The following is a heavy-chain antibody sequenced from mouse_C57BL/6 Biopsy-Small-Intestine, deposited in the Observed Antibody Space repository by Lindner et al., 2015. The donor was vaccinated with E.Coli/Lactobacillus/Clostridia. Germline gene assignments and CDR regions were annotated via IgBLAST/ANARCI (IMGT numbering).Heavy chain of an antibody. J-gene: IGHJ1*03. Sequence: SVKVSCKASGYTFTGYHIHWVRQAPGQGLEFIGRINPNNGGTEYAXKFQGRVTMTRDTSITTAYMELSSLTSDDTAIYFCARDRGSGWIDYYYYYMGVWGRGTTVTVS. CDR3: ARDRGSGWIDYYYYYMGV. V-gene: IGHV14-4*02. CDR2: INPNNGGT. D-gene: IGHD1-1*01. CDR1: GYTFTGYH.